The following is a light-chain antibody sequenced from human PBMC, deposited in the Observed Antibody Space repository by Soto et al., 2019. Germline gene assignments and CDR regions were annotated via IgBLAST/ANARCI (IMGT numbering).Light chain of an antibody. CDR2: GAS. CDR3: QQYGSSLST. CDR1: QSVSSN. Sequence: ERVMTQSPATLSVSPGERATLSCRASQSVSSNLAWYQQKPGQAPRLLIYGASTRATGIPARFSGSGSGTEFTLSINRLEPEDFAVYYCQQYGSSLSTFGQGTKVEIK. J-gene: IGKJ1*01. V-gene: IGKV3-15*01.